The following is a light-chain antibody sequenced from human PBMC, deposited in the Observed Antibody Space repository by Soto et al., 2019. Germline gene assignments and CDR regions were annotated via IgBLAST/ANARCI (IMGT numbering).Light chain of an antibody. CDR1: QRITNW. CDR3: QQYHSYS. J-gene: IGKJ2*01. CDR2: EVS. Sequence: DMKLTQSPSTLSASVGDRVIITCRASQRITNWLAWYQQKAGKAPKLLIYEVSTLESGVPSRFSGSGSGTEFTLTISSLQPDDFATYYCQQYHSYSFGQGTKVEMK. V-gene: IGKV1-5*03.